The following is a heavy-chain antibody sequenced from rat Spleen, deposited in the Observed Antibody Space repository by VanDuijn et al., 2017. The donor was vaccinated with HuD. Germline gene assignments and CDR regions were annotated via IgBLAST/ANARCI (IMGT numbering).Heavy chain of an antibody. Sequence: QVQLKASGPGLVQPSQTLSLTCTVSGFSLISYNVLWVLQHPGKGLDWMGVLWGVGISNYNSDLKSRLSITRDTSKSQVYLKMNSLLPGYTATYYCARADIASVSTDGIWGQGVMVTVSS. CDR1: GFSLISYN. CDR2: LWGVGIS. D-gene: IGHD1-11*01. J-gene: IGHJ2*01. V-gene: IGHV2-13*01. CDR3: ARADIASVSTDGI.